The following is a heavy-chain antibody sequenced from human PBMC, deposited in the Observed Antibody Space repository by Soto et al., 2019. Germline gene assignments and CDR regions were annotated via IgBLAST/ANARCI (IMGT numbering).Heavy chain of an antibody. D-gene: IGHD1-26*01. CDR3: ARGGGYSGSYPNYYYYYGMDV. CDR2: INHSGST. Sequence: QVQLQQWGAGLLKPSETLSLTCAVYGGSFSGYYWSWIRQPPGKGLEWIGEINHSGSTNYNPSLKSRVTISVDTAKNQFSLKLSSVAAADTAVYYCARGGGYSGSYPNYYYYYGMDVWGQGTTVTVSS. J-gene: IGHJ6*02. V-gene: IGHV4-34*01. CDR1: GGSFSGYY.